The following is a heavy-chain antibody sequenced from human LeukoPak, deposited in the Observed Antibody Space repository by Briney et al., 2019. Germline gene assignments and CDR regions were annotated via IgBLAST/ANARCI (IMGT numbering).Heavy chain of an antibody. J-gene: IGHJ4*02. CDR2: INPNSGGT. CDR3: ARDRGSGDWSPFDY. CDR1: GYTFTGYY. V-gene: IGHV1-2*02. D-gene: IGHD2-21*02. Sequence: ASVKVSCKASGYTFTGYYMHWVRQAPGQGLEWMGWINPNSGGTNYAQKFQGRVTMTRDTSISTAYMELSRLRSDDTAVYYCARDRGSGDWSPFDYWGQGTPVTVSS.